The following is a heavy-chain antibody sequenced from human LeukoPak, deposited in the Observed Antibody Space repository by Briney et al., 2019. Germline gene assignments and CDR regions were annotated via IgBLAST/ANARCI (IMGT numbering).Heavy chain of an antibody. J-gene: IGHJ4*02. CDR2: ISFSGVNT. D-gene: IGHD3-22*01. V-gene: IGHV3-23*01. CDR3: TKGYYDSSGYLD. CDR1: GFTFSNYG. Sequence: GGSLRLSCVASGFTFSNYGMSWVRQAPGKGLEWVSRISFSGVNTYYADSVRGRFTISRDKSKNTLYLQMNSLRAEDTAVYYCTKGYYDSSGYLDWGQGTLVTVSS.